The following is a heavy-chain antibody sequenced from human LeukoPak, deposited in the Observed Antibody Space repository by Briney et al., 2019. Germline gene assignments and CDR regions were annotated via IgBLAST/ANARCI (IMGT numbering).Heavy chain of an antibody. Sequence: GESLKISCKGSGYSFTSYWIGWVRQMPGKGLEWMGIVYPGDSDTRYSPSFQGQVTISADKSISTAYLQWSSLKASDTAMYYCARGLYSSSWPGRQGFDPWGQGTLVTVSS. CDR2: VYPGDSDT. CDR3: ARGLYSSSWPGRQGFDP. J-gene: IGHJ5*02. D-gene: IGHD6-13*01. CDR1: GYSFTSYW. V-gene: IGHV5-51*01.